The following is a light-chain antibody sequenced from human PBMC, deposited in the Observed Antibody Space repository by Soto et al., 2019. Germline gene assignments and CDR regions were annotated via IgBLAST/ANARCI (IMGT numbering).Light chain of an antibody. J-gene: IGLJ1*01. Sequence: QSALTQPRSASGSPGQSVAISCTRTSSDVGGYNYVSWYQQHPCKAPKIRIYEVNKRPSMVSDSFSDSKSANTASLTVSGLPAEDEADYYCSSYAGSSNVFGTGTKVTVL. CDR2: EVN. CDR3: SSYAGSSNV. CDR1: SSDVGGYNY. V-gene: IGLV2-8*01.